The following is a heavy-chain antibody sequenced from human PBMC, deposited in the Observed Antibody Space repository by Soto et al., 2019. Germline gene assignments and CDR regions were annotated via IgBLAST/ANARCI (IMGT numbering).Heavy chain of an antibody. V-gene: IGHV1-46*01. J-gene: IGHJ3*02. CDR3: AREDSANGGAFDI. CDR1: AYTFINYY. CDR2: INPSGGRT. Sequence: ASSEGPCKASAYTFINYYVHWVRQAPGQGLEYMGMINPSGGRTTYAQKFQGRVTMTRDTSTTTVYMDLSSLRSDDTAMYYCAREDSANGGAFDIWGQGTMVTVSS.